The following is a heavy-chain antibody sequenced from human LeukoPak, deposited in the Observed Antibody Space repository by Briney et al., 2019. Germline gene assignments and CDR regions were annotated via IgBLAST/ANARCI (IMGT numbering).Heavy chain of an antibody. CDR2: ISWSSGSI. D-gene: IGHD3-22*01. CDR1: GFTFDDYA. V-gene: IGHV3-9*01. J-gene: IGHJ4*02. Sequence: GGSLRLSCAASGFTFDDYAMHWVRQAPGKGLEWVSGISWSSGSIGYADSVKGRFTISRDNAKNSLYLQMNSLRAEDTALYYCAKDIYYDSSGYFDYWGQGTLVTVSS. CDR3: AKDIYYDSSGYFDY.